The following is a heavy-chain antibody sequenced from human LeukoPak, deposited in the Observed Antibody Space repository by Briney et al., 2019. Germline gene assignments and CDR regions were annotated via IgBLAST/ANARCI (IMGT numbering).Heavy chain of an antibody. V-gene: IGHV1-69*05. CDR3: ARDVHGDYGSGWFDP. CDR1: GGTFNNSA. Sequence: EASVKVSCKTSGGTFNNSAISWVRQAPGQGLEWLGGIMPLFGTAGYAQEFQGRVTITKDESTRTVYLELTSLTSDDTAVYYCARDVHGDYGSGWFDPWGQGTLVSVSS. J-gene: IGHJ5*02. CDR2: IMPLFGTA. D-gene: IGHD4-17*01.